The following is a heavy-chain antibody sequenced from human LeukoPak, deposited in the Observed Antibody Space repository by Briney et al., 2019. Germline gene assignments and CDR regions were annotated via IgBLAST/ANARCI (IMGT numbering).Heavy chain of an antibody. V-gene: IGHV3-7*01. D-gene: IGHD4-17*01. J-gene: IGHJ4*02. CDR1: GFNFNTHA. CDR3: ARTSGYDYGDYEGPGGVDY. CDR2: IKQDGSEK. Sequence: GGSLRLSCAASGFNFNTHAIHWVRQAPGKGLEWVANIKQDGSEKYYVDSVKGRFTISRDNAKNSLYLQMNSLRADDTAVYYCARTSGYDYGDYEGPGGVDYWGQGTLVTVSS.